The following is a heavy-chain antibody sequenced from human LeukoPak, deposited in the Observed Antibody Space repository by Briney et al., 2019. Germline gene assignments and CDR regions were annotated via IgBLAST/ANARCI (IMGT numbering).Heavy chain of an antibody. CDR3: ARATFYGDYDY. V-gene: IGHV1-2*04. D-gene: IGHD4-17*01. J-gene: IGHJ4*02. Sequence: ASVKVSCTASGYTFTGYYMHWVRQAPGQGLEWMGWINPNSGGTNYAQKFQGWVTMTRDTSISTAYMELSRLRSDDTAVYYCARATFYGDYDYWGQGTLVTVSS. CDR1: GYTFTGYY. CDR2: INPNSGGT.